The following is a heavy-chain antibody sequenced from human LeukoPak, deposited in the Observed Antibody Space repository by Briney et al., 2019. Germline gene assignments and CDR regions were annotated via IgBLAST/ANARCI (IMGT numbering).Heavy chain of an antibody. CDR3: ARSSGWYFHY. Sequence: SETLSLTCTVSDGSISNYYWSWIRQPPGKGLEWIGYIYSSGSTSYNSSLKSRVTISIDTSKNQFSLQLSSATAADTAVYYCARSSGWYFHYWGQGALVTVSS. J-gene: IGHJ4*02. D-gene: IGHD6-19*01. V-gene: IGHV4-59*08. CDR1: DGSISNYY. CDR2: IYSSGST.